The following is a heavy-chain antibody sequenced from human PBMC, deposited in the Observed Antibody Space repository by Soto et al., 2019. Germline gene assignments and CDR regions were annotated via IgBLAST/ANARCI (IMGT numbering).Heavy chain of an antibody. CDR2: LYHSGST. V-gene: IGHV4-30-2*01. D-gene: IGHD5-12*01. CDR3: ASLATTSRSGQAGDY. J-gene: IGHJ4*02. CDR1: GGSISSGGYS. Sequence: QLQLQESGSGLVKPSQTLSLTCAVSGGSISSGGYSWSWIRQPPGKGLEWIGYLYHSGSTYYNPSLKRRATKSVDRSKNQFSLKLSSVTAADTAAYYCASLATTSRSGQAGDYWGQGTLGTVSS.